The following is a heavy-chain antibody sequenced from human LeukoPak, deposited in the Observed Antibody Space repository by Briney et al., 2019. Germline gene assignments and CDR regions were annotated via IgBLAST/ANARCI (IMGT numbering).Heavy chain of an antibody. J-gene: IGHJ6*02. CDR1: GFTFSSYW. V-gene: IGHV3-7*04. D-gene: IGHD2-21*01. CDR2: IKQDGSEK. Sequence: PGGSLRLSCAASGFTFSSYWMSWVRQAPGKGLEWVANIKQDGSEKNYVDSVKGRFTISRDNAKTSLYLQMNSLRAEDTAVYYCARGYCGGTSPCGMDVWGQGTTVTVSS. CDR3: ARGYCGGTSPCGMDV.